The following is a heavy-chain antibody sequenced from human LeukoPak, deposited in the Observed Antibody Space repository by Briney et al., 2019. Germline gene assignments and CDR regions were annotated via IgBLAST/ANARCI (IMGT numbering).Heavy chain of an antibody. V-gene: IGHV3-30*18. J-gene: IGHJ4*02. CDR1: GFTFSSYG. Sequence: GGSLRLSCAASGFTFSSYGMHRVRQAPGKGLEWVAVISYDGSNKYYADSVKGRFTISRDNSKNTLYLQMNSLRAEDTAVYYCAKDQFSHWGQGTLVTVSS. CDR2: ISYDGSNK. CDR3: AKDQFSH.